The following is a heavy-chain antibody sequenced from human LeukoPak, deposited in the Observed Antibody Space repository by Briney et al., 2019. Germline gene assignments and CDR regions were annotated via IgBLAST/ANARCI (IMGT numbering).Heavy chain of an antibody. Sequence: SETLSLTCAVYGGSFSGYYWSWIRQPPGKGLEWIGEINHSGSTNYNPSLKSRVTISVDTSKNQFSLKLSSVTAADTAVYYCARVTGRITVRRGYSDYWGQGTLVTVSS. D-gene: IGHD3-16*01. CDR3: ARVTGRITVRRGYSDY. CDR2: INHSGST. J-gene: IGHJ4*02. V-gene: IGHV4-34*01. CDR1: GGSFSGYY.